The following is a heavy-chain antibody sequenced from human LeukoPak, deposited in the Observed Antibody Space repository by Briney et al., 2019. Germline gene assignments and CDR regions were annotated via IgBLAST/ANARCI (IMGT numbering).Heavy chain of an antibody. CDR1: GGSTTIFT. J-gene: IGHJ5*02. Sequence: PSQTLPLTCSVSGGSTTIFTWRCIPQPPGKGLEWLGNIYFGGTTDYTTSLKSRLTISLDTLPNQLSLNWQSVTAAETATYYCARHRSDTGGKRGVNLFDPWGQRTLVPVSS. D-gene: IGHD4-23*01. CDR2: IYFGGTT. V-gene: IGHV4-59*01. CDR3: ARHRSDTGGKRGVNLFDP.